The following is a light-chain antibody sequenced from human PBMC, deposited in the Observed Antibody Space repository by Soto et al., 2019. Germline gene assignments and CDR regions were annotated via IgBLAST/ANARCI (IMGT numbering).Light chain of an antibody. Sequence: QAVLTQPPSVSAAPGQKVTISCSGSSSNIGNKYVSWYQQLPGTAPKLLIYDNNKRPSGIPDRFSGSKSGTSATLDITGLQTGDEAYYSCATWDSSLSAAVFGGGTKLTVL. CDR3: ATWDSSLSAAV. CDR2: DNN. CDR1: SSNIGNKY. J-gene: IGLJ2*01. V-gene: IGLV1-51*01.